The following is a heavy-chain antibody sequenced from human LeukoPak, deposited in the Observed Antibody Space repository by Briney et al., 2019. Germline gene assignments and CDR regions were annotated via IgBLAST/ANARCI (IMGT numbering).Heavy chain of an antibody. CDR1: GYTFTGYY. Sequence: ASVKASCKASGYTFTGYYMHWVRQAPGQGLEWMGWINPNSGGTNYAQKFQGRVTMTRDTSISTAYMELSRLRSDDTAVYYCARIPPGYCSSTSCSVLWGQGTLVTVSS. J-gene: IGHJ4*02. CDR3: ARIPPGYCSSTSCSVL. V-gene: IGHV1-2*02. CDR2: INPNSGGT. D-gene: IGHD2-2*03.